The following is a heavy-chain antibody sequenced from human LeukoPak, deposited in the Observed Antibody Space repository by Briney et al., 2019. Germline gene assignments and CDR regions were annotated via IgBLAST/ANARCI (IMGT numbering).Heavy chain of an antibody. J-gene: IGHJ4*02. CDR2: ISSSSSYI. V-gene: IGHV3-21*01. CDR1: GFTFSSYS. Sequence: GGSLRLSCAASGFTFSSYSMNWVRQAPGKGLEWVSSISSSSSYIYYADSVKGRFTISRDNSKNTLYLQMNSLRAEDTAVYFCVRVGYSYGYGDWNHFDYWGQGTLVTVSS. D-gene: IGHD5-18*01. CDR3: VRVGYSYGYGDWNHFDY.